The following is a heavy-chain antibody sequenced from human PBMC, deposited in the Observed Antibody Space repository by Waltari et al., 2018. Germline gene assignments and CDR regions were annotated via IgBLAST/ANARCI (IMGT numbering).Heavy chain of an antibody. CDR1: GYTFTSYD. CDR2: MNPNSGNT. V-gene: IGHV1-8*02. Sequence: QVQLVQSGAEVKKPGASVKVSCKASGYTFTSYDINWVRQATGQGLAWMGWMNPNSGNTGYAQKFQGRVTMTRNTSISTAYMELSSLRSEDTAVYYCARGTYYYDSSGYYPKSYGMDVWGQGTTVTVSS. J-gene: IGHJ6*02. CDR3: ARGTYYYDSSGYYPKSYGMDV. D-gene: IGHD3-22*01.